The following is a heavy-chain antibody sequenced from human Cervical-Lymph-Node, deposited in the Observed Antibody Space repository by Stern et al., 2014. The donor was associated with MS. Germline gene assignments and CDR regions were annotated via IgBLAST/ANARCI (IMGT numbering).Heavy chain of an antibody. D-gene: IGHD1-26*01. CDR2: LFSGGST. J-gene: IGHJ4*02. V-gene: IGHV3-66*02. CDR1: GFTVSYNY. Sequence: VQLVQSGGGLVQPGGSLRLSCAASGFTVSYNYMSWVRQAPGKGLEWVSVLFSGGSTYYAASVKGRFTISRDSSKNTLYLQMNSLRVEDTAVYYCARSWEPPTLDYWGQGPLVTVSS. CDR3: ARSWEPPTLDY.